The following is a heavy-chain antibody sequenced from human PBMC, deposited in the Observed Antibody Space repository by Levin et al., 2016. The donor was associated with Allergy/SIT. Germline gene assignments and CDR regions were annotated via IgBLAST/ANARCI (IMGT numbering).Heavy chain of an antibody. D-gene: IGHD3-10*01. V-gene: IGHV4-30-2*01. Sequence: WIRQPPGKGLEWIGYIYHSGSTYYNPSLKSRVTISVDRSKNQFSLKLSSVTAADTAVYYCARGVVRRLGTMVRGVTRAYYFDYWGQGTLVTVSS. CDR2: IYHSGST. J-gene: IGHJ4*02. CDR3: ARGVVRRLGTMVRGVTRAYYFDY.